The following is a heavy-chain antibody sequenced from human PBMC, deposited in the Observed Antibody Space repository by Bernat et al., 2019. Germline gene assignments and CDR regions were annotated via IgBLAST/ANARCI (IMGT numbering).Heavy chain of an antibody. CDR2: IYYSGIT. CDR1: SGSITSVDYY. Sequence: QVQLQESGPGLVMPSETLSLTCTVSSGSITSVDYYWGWIRQHPGKGLEWIGYIYYSGITYYNPSLKSRVTISLDTSKNQFSLHLNSVTAADTAVYFCATMVAPAAAAFDYWGQGTQVTVSS. CDR3: ATMVAPAAAAFDY. V-gene: IGHV4-31*03. D-gene: IGHD4/OR15-4a*01. J-gene: IGHJ4*02.